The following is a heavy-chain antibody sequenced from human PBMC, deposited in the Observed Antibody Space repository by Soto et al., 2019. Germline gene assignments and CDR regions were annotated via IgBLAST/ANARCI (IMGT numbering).Heavy chain of an antibody. J-gene: IGHJ2*01. D-gene: IGHD3-9*01. Sequence: GKGLEWVSSISSGRSYIYYADSVKGRFTISRDNAKNSLDLQMNSLRAEDTAVYYCARSFFFFQSEDGIRYCPPVSAFLLNRSSDL. CDR3: ARSFFFFQSEDGIRYCPPVSAFLLNRSSDL. V-gene: IGHV3-21*01. CDR2: ISSGRSYI.